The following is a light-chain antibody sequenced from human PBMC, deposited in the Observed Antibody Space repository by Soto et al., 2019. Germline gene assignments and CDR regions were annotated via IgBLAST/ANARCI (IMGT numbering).Light chain of an antibody. J-gene: IGKJ2*01. CDR3: QQYGNPPPNA. V-gene: IGKV3-20*01. CDR2: GAS. Sequence: EIVLTQSPGTLSLSPGERATLSCRDSQSVSRSYLAGYQQKPGQAPRVLIHGASSSATGIPDRFSGSGSGTDFTLTISILEPEDFSVYVCQQYGNPPPNAFGQVNKVEIK. CDR1: QSVSRSY.